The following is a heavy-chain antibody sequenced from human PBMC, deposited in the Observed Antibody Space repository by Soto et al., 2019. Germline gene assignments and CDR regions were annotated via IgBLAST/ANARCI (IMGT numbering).Heavy chain of an antibody. CDR1: GGSISSYY. CDR2: IYYSGST. Sequence: QVQLQESGPGLVKPSETLSLTCTVSGGSISSYYWSWIRQPPGKGLEWIGYIYYSGSTNYNPSLKSRVTISVDTSKNQFSLKLSSVTAADTAVYYCGRAGSTVVTPGWVDYWGQGTLVTVSS. CDR3: GRAGSTVVTPGWVDY. J-gene: IGHJ4*02. V-gene: IGHV4-59*01. D-gene: IGHD4-17*01.